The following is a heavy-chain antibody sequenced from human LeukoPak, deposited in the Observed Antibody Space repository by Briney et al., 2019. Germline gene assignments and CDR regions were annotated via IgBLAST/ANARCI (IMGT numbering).Heavy chain of an antibody. CDR2: IHTSGST. CDR1: GGSISSYY. D-gene: IGHD1-26*01. CDR3: AAKWELGGVGAFDI. V-gene: IGHV4-4*07. J-gene: IGHJ3*02. Sequence: SETLSLTCTVSGGSISSYYWSWIRQPAGKGLEWIGRIHTSGSTNYNPSLKSRVTMSVDTSKNQFSLKLSSVTAADTAVYYCAAKWELGGVGAFDIWGQGTMVTVSS.